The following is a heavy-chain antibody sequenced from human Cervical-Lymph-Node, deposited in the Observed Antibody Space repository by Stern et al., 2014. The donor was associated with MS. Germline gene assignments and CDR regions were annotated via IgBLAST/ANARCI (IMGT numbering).Heavy chain of an antibody. D-gene: IGHD3-22*01. Sequence: VQLEESGAEVKNPGSSVTVSCRASGGTFSVYAFSCVRQAPGQGFEWMGGIIPIFGTANYAQKFQGRVMITADTSTSTVYMELSSLRSEDTAVYYCARDSRHSDSSGFYAFDKWGQGAMVTVSS. V-gene: IGHV1-69*06. J-gene: IGHJ3*02. CDR3: ARDSRHSDSSGFYAFDK. CDR2: IIPIFGTA. CDR1: GGTFSVYA.